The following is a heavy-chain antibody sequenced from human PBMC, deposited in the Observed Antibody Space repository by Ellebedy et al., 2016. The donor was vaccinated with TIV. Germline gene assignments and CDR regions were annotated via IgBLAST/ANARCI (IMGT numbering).Heavy chain of an antibody. CDR3: YDRPFEY. D-gene: IGHD3-3*01. CDR2: IKSKTDGGTT. Sequence: GESLKISCVVSGFTFSNAWMNWVRQAPGKGLEWVGRIKSKTDGGTTDYAAPVKGRFTISRDDSKNTLYLQMNRLKTEDTAVYYCYDRPFEYWGQGTLVTVSS. J-gene: IGHJ4*02. V-gene: IGHV3-15*07. CDR1: GFTFSNAW.